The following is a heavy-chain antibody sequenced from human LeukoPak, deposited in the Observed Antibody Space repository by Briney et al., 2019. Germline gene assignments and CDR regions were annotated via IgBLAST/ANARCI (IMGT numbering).Heavy chain of an antibody. CDR1: GASISTYY. D-gene: IGHD2-2*01. J-gene: IGHJ4*02. V-gene: IGHV4-59*08. Sequence: SETLSLTCTVSGASISTYYWSWIRQPPGKGLEWIGYVYYSGSTNYDPSLKSRVTISVDTSKNQFSLKLSSVTAADTAVYYCARRGYCSSTSCYVFDYWGQGTLVTVSS. CDR3: ARRGYCSSTSCYVFDY. CDR2: VYYSGST.